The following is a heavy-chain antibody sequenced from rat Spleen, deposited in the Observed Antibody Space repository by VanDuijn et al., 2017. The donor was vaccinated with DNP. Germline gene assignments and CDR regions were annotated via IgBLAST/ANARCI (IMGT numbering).Heavy chain of an antibody. D-gene: IGHD1-12*02. CDR2: ISPSGGGT. CDR1: GFTFSGYF. J-gene: IGHJ3*01. Sequence: EVQLVESGGGLVQPGRSMKLSCAASGFTFSGYFMAWVRQAPNKGLEWVASISPSGGGTYYRDSVKGRFTISRNNAKSTLYLQMDSLRSEDTATYYCASSYYYDGSYYPFAYWGQGTLVAVSS. CDR3: ASSYYYDGSYYPFAY. V-gene: IGHV5-25*01.